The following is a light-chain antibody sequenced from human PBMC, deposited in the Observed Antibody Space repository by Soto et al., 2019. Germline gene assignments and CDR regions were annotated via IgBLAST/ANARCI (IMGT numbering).Light chain of an antibody. Sequence: QSVLTQPASVSGSPGQSITISCTGPSGDFAVSDLVSWYQHHPGKAPKVMIYDVSNRPSGVSYRFSGSKSGNTAYLTISGLHVEDEADYYCSLYMSSTSSDVFGSGTKVSVL. CDR2: DVS. J-gene: IGLJ1*01. CDR3: SLYMSSTSSDV. CDR1: SGDFAVSDL. V-gene: IGLV2-14*03.